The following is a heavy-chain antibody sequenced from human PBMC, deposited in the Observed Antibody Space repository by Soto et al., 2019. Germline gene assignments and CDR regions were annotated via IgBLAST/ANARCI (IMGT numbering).Heavy chain of an antibody. CDR3: ARPLTNYGDFVGHFDY. D-gene: IGHD4-17*01. CDR2: LSPDGRST. Sequence: EVQLVESGGGLVQPGGSLRLSCGASGFTFSDYWMHWLRQAPRKGLVWVSRLSPDGRSTSDADSVKGRFTISRHNAKNTLYLQMHSLRAEDTAVYSGARPLTNYGDFVGHFDYWGQGALVTVSS. V-gene: IGHV3-74*01. CDR1: GFTFSDYW. J-gene: IGHJ4*02.